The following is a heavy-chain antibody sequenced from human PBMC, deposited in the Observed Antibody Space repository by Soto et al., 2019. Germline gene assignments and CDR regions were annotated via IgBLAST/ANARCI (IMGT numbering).Heavy chain of an antibody. J-gene: IGHJ5*02. D-gene: IGHD6-13*01. CDR1: GFSLSTSGVG. Sequence: QITLKESGPTLVKPTQTLTLTCTFSGFSLSTSGVGVGWFRQPPGKALEWLALIYWDDDKRYSPSLKSRLTITKDTSKSQVVLTMTNMDPVDTATYYCAHCPGQRVPFNWFDPWGQGTLVTVSS. CDR3: AHCPGQRVPFNWFDP. CDR2: IYWDDDK. V-gene: IGHV2-5*02.